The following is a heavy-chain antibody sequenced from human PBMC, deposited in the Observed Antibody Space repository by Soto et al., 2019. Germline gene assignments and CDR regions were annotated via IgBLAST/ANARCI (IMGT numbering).Heavy chain of an antibody. CDR1: GYTFINYY. Sequence: ASVKVSCKASGYTFINYYMHWVRQAPGQGLEWIGRIIPSDGSTHYAQRFQDRVTFTGDTSLNTAYMELSSLRSEDTAVYYCARGPHYYDSSGYRSFDIWGQGTMVTVSS. J-gene: IGHJ3*02. CDR2: IIPSDGST. CDR3: ARGPHYYDSSGYRSFDI. D-gene: IGHD3-22*01. V-gene: IGHV1-46*01.